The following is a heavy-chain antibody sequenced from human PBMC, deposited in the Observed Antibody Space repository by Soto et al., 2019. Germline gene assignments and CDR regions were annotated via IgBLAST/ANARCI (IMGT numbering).Heavy chain of an antibody. D-gene: IGHD4-17*01. V-gene: IGHV3-66*01. CDR3: ATLTTVTTLGAFDI. J-gene: IGHJ3*02. CDR2: IYSGGST. Sequence: EVQLVESGGGLVQPGGSLRLSCAACGFTVSSNYMSWVRQAPGKGLEWVSVIYSGGSTYYADSVKGRFTISRDNSKNTLYLQMNSLRAEDTAVYYCATLTTVTTLGAFDIWGQGTMVTVSS. CDR1: GFTVSSNY.